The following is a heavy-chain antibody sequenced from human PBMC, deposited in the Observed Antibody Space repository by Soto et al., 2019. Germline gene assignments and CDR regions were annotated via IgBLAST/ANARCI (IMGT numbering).Heavy chain of an antibody. CDR1: GFTFSNYW. CDR3: ASLTPDY. Sequence: EVQLVESGGGLVQPGGSLRLSCAASGFTFSNYWMTWVRQAPGKGLEWVATVKPDGSERYYMDSVKGRFTISRDNAKNSLYLQMDSLRAEDAAIYFCASLTPDYWGQGTLVTVSS. CDR2: VKPDGSER. V-gene: IGHV3-7*01. D-gene: IGHD2-15*01. J-gene: IGHJ4*02.